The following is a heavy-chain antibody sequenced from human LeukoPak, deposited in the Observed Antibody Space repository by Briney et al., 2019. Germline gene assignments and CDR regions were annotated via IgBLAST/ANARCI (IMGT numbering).Heavy chain of an antibody. CDR2: ITPDGLTK. V-gene: IGHV3-30*04. Sequence: GGSLRLSCAASGFTFSSYAMSWVRQAPGKGLEWVALITPDGLTKSYPDSVKGRFTISRDNSKNTVFLQTDGLRDEDTAVYFCAREGGSSGYAGYFDSWGPGTLVTVSS. D-gene: IGHD3-22*01. J-gene: IGHJ4*02. CDR3: AREGGSSGYAGYFDS. CDR1: GFTFSSYA.